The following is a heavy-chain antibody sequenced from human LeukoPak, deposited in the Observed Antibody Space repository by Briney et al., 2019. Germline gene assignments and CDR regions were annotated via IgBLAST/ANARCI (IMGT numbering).Heavy chain of an antibody. J-gene: IGHJ4*02. CDR1: GGSISSYY. Sequence: SETLSLTCTVSGGSISSYYWSWIRQPPGKGLEWIGYIYYSGSTNYSPSLKSRVTISVDTSKNQFSLKLSSVTAADTAVYYCASAHGGAAAGNFDYWGQGTLVTVSS. CDR2: IYYSGST. CDR3: ASAHGGAAAGNFDY. V-gene: IGHV4-59*01. D-gene: IGHD6-13*01.